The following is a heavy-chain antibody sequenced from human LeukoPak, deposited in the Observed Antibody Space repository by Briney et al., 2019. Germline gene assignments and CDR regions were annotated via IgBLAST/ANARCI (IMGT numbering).Heavy chain of an antibody. D-gene: IGHD2-15*01. V-gene: IGHV1-2*02. Sequence: ASVKVSCKASGYPFIDYYLHWVRQAPGQGLEWRGCINPNTGDTNSAQNFQGRVIMTRDTSITTAYMELSRLKSDDTALYCCASKGAGHCYDASCMGSFDLWGQGTTVAV. CDR2: INPNTGDT. CDR1: GYPFIDYY. CDR3: ASKGAGHCYDASCMGSFDL. J-gene: IGHJ3*01.